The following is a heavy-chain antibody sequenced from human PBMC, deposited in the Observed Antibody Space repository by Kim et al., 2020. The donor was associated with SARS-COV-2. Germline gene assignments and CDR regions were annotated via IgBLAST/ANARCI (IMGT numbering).Heavy chain of an antibody. D-gene: IGHD6-13*01. Sequence: ADTVGGRFTISRDNAKNSLYLKINSLRVEDTAMYYCAGVKLGSSSWYVLDSWGQGTLVTVSS. CDR3: AGVKLGSSSWYVLDS. V-gene: IGHV3-11*01. J-gene: IGHJ4*02.